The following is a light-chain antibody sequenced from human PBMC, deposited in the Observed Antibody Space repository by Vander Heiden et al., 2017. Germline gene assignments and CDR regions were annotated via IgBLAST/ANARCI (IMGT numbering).Light chain of an antibody. CDR1: QDISHY. J-gene: IGKJ4*01. Sequence: DIQMTQSPSSLSASVGYRVTITRQARQDISHYLNWYQQKPGKAPKLLIYGASNLETGVPSRFSGSGSGTDFTFTISSLQPEDIATYYCQQYDNLPLTFGGGTKVEIK. CDR3: QQYDNLPLT. V-gene: IGKV1-33*01. CDR2: GAS.